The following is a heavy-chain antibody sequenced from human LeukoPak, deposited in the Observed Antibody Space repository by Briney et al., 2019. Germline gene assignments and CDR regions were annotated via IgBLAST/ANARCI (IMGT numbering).Heavy chain of an antibody. CDR2: ISSNGIST. J-gene: IGHJ4*02. CDR3: ARAWDTTVVTLRLYY. CDR1: GFSLSSHG. D-gene: IGHD5-18*01. Sequence: GGSLRLSCVVSGFSLSSHGMHWVRQAPGKGLEDVSAISSNGISTFYANSVKGRFTVSRDDSKNTVYLQMGSLRAEDMAVYYCARAWDTTVVTLRLYYWGQGTLVTVSS. V-gene: IGHV3-64*01.